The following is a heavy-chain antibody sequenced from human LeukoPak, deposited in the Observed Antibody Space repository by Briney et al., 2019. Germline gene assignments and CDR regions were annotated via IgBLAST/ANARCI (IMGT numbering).Heavy chain of an antibody. CDR3: ARGGYGVNSNVHYYFDY. CDR2: IYTGGTT. D-gene: IGHD4-23*01. Sequence: PGGPRSLLCAASGFTVSGDYVSWVRQARGKGREWVSLIYTGGTTYYTDSVKGRFTVSRDNSKNTLYLQMNSLRAEDTAIYYCARGGYGVNSNVHYYFDYWGQGALVTVSS. CDR1: GFTVSGDY. J-gene: IGHJ4*02. V-gene: IGHV3-66*01.